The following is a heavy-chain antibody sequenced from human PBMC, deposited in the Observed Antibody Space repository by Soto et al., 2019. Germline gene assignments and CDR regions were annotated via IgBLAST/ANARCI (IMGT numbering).Heavy chain of an antibody. D-gene: IGHD5-18*01. CDR1: GDSISSSY. V-gene: IGHV4-59*01. J-gene: IGHJ5*02. CDR2: VHYSGST. Sequence: SETLSLTCTVSGDSISSSYWSWIRQPPGKGLEWIGYVHYSGSTNYNPSLKSRVTILVDTSKNQFSLKLSSVTAADMAVYYCARFIKLVYQDWFVDLGQGPLVKVFS. CDR3: ARFIKLVYQDWFVD.